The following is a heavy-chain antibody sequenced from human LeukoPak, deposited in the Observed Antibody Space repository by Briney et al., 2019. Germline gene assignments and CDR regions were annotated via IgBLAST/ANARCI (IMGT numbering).Heavy chain of an antibody. CDR3: ARDLPLRLRQLYYYYMDV. CDR1: GFTFSSYW. J-gene: IGHJ6*03. D-gene: IGHD6-25*01. CDR2: INSDGSST. Sequence: GGSLRLSCAASGFTFSSYWMHWVRQAPGKGLGWVSRINSDGSSTSYADSVKGRFTISRDNAKNTLYLQMNSLRAEDTAVYYCARDLPLRLRQLYYYYMDVWGKGTTVTVSS. V-gene: IGHV3-74*01.